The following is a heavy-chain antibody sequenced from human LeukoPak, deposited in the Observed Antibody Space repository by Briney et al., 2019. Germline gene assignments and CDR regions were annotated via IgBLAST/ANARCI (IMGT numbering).Heavy chain of an antibody. J-gene: IGHJ4*02. Sequence: GGSLRLSCAASGFTFSSYSMNWVRQAPGKGLEWVSSISTSSTIYYADPVRGRFTISRDNAKNSLYLQMDSLRAEDTAVYYCAKGNSIVPAAVFDYWGQGTLVTVSS. CDR3: AKGNSIVPAAVFDY. CDR2: ISTSSTI. D-gene: IGHD2-2*01. CDR1: GFTFSSYS. V-gene: IGHV3-48*01.